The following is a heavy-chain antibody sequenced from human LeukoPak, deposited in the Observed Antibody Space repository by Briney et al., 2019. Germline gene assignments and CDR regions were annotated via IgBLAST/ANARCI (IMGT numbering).Heavy chain of an antibody. CDR3: ARTGYCSSTSCPYYFAY. D-gene: IGHD2-2*01. CDR2: IIPIFGTA. CDR1: GGTVTSYA. J-gene: IGHJ4*02. Sequence: GASVKVSCKASGGTVTSYAISGVRQAPGQGLEWRGGIIPIFGTANYAQKFQGRVTITTDESKSTAYMELSSLRSEDTAVYYCARTGYCSSTSCPYYFAYWGQGTLVTVSS. V-gene: IGHV1-69*05.